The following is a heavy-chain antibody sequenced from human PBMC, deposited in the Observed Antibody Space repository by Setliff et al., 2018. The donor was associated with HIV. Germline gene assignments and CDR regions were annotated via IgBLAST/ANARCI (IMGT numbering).Heavy chain of an antibody. CDR1: GGTFSSYA. V-gene: IGHV1-69*13. CDR2: IIPIFDAT. Sequence: SVKVSCKASGGTFSSYAINWVRQAPGQGLEWVGHIIPIFDATHYAQKLQGRVKITADDSSNTAYMELSSLRSDDTAVFYCARGVKGIATTGKYYFDYWGQGTLVTAPQ. CDR3: ARGVKGIATTGKYYFDY. J-gene: IGHJ4*02. D-gene: IGHD6-13*01.